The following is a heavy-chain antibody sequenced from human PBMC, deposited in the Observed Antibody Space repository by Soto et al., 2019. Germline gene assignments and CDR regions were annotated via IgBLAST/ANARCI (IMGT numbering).Heavy chain of an antibody. Sequence: QVQLVESGGGVVQPGGSLRLSCAASGFTFSSYAMHWVRQAPGKGLEWVAVISYDGSNKYYADSVKGRFTISRDNSKNTLYLQMNSLRAEDTAVYYCARGGIVVYPYYYYGMDVWGQGTTVTVSS. V-gene: IGHV3-30-3*01. CDR1: GFTFSSYA. CDR3: ARGGIVVYPYYYYGMDV. CDR2: ISYDGSNK. D-gene: IGHD3-22*01. J-gene: IGHJ6*02.